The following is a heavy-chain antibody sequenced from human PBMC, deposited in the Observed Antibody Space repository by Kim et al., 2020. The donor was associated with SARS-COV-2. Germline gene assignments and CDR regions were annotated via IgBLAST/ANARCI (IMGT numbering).Heavy chain of an antibody. J-gene: IGHJ5*02. D-gene: IGHD1-26*01. V-gene: IGHV3-15*01. CDR3: TTVAVVAVGQGFDP. CDR2: IKSKTDGGTT. CDR1: GFTFSNAW. Sequence: GGSLRLSCAASGFTFSNAWMSWVRQAPGKGLEWVGRIKSKTDGGTTDYAAPVKGRFTISRDDSKNTLYLQMNSLKTEDTAVYYCTTVAVVAVGQGFDPWGQGTLSPSPQ.